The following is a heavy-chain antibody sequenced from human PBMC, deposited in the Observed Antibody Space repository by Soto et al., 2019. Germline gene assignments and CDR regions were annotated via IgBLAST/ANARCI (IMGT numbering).Heavy chain of an antibody. CDR3: SSGYYYFYPSSTNDAFDI. D-gene: IGHD3-22*01. V-gene: IGHV5-51*01. Sequence: GESLKISCKGSGYSFTSYWIGWVRQMPGKGLEWMGIIYPGDSDTRYSPSFQGQVTISADKSISTAYLQWSSLKASDTAMYYCSSGYYYFYPSSTNDAFDIWGQGTMVTVS. CDR1: GYSFTSYW. J-gene: IGHJ3*02. CDR2: IYPGDSDT.